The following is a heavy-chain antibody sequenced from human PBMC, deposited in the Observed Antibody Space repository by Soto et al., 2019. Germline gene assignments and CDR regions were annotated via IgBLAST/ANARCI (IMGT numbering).Heavy chain of an antibody. D-gene: IGHD4-17*01. V-gene: IGHV3-23*01. CDR2: ISGSGGST. CDR1: GFTFSSYA. CDR3: AKFRHDYGDPEGLDY. J-gene: IGHJ4*02. Sequence: GGSVRLSCAASGFTFSSYAMSWVRQAPGKGLEWVSAISGSGGSTYYADSVKGRFTISRDNSKNTLYLQMNSLRAEDTAVYYCAKFRHDYGDPEGLDYWGKGTLVTVSS.